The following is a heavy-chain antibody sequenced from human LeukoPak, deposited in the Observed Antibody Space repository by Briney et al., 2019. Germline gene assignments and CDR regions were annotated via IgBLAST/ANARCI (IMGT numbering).Heavy chain of an antibody. Sequence: GASVKVSCKASGFTFTNYNMHWVRQAPGQGLEWMGIINPSGGSTNYAQNFQARDTMTRDTSTSTVYMELSSLRSEDTAVYYCARVRDGYNDAYDIWGQGTMVTVPS. CDR1: GFTFTNYN. CDR3: ARVRDGYNDAYDI. D-gene: IGHD5-24*01. V-gene: IGHV1-46*01. J-gene: IGHJ3*02. CDR2: INPSGGST.